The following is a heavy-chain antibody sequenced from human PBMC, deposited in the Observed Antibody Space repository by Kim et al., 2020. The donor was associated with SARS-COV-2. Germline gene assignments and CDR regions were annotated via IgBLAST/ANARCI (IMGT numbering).Heavy chain of an antibody. CDR1: GYTFTSYD. V-gene: IGHV1-8*01. J-gene: IGHJ6*02. CDR3: ARVPAIAVAGTGLTAGHPPYYYYGMDV. CDR2: MNPNSGNT. Sequence: ASVKVSCKASGYTFTSYDINWVRQATGQGLEWMGWMNPNSGNTGYAQKFQGRVTMTRNTSISTAYMELSSLRSEDTAVYYCARVPAIAVAGTGLTAGHPPYYYYGMDVWGQGTTVTVSS. D-gene: IGHD6-19*01.